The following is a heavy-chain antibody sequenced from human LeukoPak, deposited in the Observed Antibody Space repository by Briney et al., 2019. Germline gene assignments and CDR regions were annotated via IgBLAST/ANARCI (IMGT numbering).Heavy chain of an antibody. CDR1: GVSISSSGYS. CDR3: ARRVYRGFGDSSGYYGPYFDY. CDR2: IYYGGST. V-gene: IGHV4-39*01. J-gene: IGHJ4*02. Sequence: SETLSLTCTVSGVSISSSGYSWGWIRQPPGKGLEWIVSIYYGGSTYYYPSLKSRVTMSVYTSKNQFSMKLSSVTAADTAVYYCARRVYRGFGDSSGYYGPYFDYWGQGTLVIVSS. D-gene: IGHD3-22*01.